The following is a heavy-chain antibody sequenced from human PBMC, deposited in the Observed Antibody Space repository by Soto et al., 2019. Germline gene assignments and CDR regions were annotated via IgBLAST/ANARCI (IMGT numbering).Heavy chain of an antibody. CDR3: SGDSRGWSYY. Sequence: ASVKVSCKASGDTFTSYCISWVRQAPGQGLEWMGWISAYNGNTNYAQKLQGRVTMTTDTSTSTAYMELRSLRSDDTAVYYCSGDSRGWSYYWGQGTLVTVS. J-gene: IGHJ4*02. D-gene: IGHD6-19*01. CDR2: ISAYNGNT. V-gene: IGHV1-18*01. CDR1: GDTFTSYC.